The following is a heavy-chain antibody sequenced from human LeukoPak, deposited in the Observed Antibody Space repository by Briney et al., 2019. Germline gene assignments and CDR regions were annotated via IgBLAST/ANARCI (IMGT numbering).Heavy chain of an antibody. CDR2: IRSKAYGGTT. CDR1: GGXISSYY. D-gene: IGHD3-22*01. V-gene: IGHV3-49*04. CDR3: QTYYYDTSGYYYIDQ. Sequence: LSLTCTVSGGXISSYYCSWVRQAPGKGLEWVGFIRSKAYGGTTEYAASVKGRFTISRDDSKSIAYLQMNSLKTEDTAVYSCQTYYYDTSGYYYIDQWGQGTLVTVSS. J-gene: IGHJ4*02.